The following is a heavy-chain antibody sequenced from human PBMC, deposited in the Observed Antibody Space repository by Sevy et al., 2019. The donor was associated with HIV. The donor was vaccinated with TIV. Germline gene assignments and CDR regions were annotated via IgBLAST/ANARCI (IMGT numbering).Heavy chain of an antibody. J-gene: IGHJ6*02. CDR3: ASGGSGDVWNYGYYYYGMDV. CDR2: MSPKSGST. Sequence: ASVKVSCKASGATFSTYDINWVRQAPGQGLEWMGWMSPKSGSTGFAQKFQGRLTMTRDTTMNTAYMVLSRRASDDTAVDYCASGGSGDVWNYGYYYYGMDVWGQGTTVTVSS. CDR1: GATFSTYD. D-gene: IGHD3-3*01. V-gene: IGHV1-8*02.